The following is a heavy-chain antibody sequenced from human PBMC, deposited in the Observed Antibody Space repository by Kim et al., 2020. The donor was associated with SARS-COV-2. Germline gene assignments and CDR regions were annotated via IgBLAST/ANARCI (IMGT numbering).Heavy chain of an antibody. CDR2: INTNTGNP. D-gene: IGHD6-13*01. CDR1: GYTFTSYA. Sequence: ASVKVSCKASGYTFTSYAMNWVRQAPGQGLEWMGWINTNTGNPTYAQGFTGRFVFSLDTSVSTAYLQISSLKAEDTAVYYCARVKGRQQLPPYYFDYWGQGTLVTVSS. J-gene: IGHJ4*02. V-gene: IGHV7-4-1*02. CDR3: ARVKGRQQLPPYYFDY.